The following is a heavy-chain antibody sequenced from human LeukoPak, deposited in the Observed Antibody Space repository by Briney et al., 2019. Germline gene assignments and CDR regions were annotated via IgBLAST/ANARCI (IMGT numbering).Heavy chain of an antibody. D-gene: IGHD4-17*01. V-gene: IGHV4-59*02. Sequence: SETLSLTCTVSGGSVSDYYWSWIRQSPGKGLEWIGYIYYTGTSYNPSLKSRVTISVDTSKNHFSLQLTSVTAADTAVYYCARAHWFLDYGDHPAVRNWFDPWGQGTLVTVSS. CDR2: IYYTGT. CDR3: ARAHWFLDYGDHPAVRNWFDP. J-gene: IGHJ5*02. CDR1: GGSVSDYY.